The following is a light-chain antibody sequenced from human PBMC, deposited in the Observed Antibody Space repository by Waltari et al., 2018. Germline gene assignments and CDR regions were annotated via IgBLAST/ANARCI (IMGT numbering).Light chain of an antibody. CDR2: QDN. Sequence: SYDLTQPPSVSVSPGQTASVTCSGDKLGDKYVCWYQQKPGQSPVLVIYQDNKRTSGIPERFSGSNSRNTATLTISGTQAMDEADYYCQAWDSSTVVFGGGTKLTVL. CDR1: KLGDKY. J-gene: IGLJ2*01. CDR3: QAWDSSTVV. V-gene: IGLV3-1*01.